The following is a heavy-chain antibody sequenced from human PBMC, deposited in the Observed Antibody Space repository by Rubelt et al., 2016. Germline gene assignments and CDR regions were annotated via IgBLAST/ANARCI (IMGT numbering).Heavy chain of an antibody. V-gene: IGHV4-39*01. D-gene: IGHD3-10*01. CDR3: AGQGYGSGSYCYYGMDV. J-gene: IGHJ6*02. CDR1: GDSVSSRNYY. Sequence: QLHLQESGPGLLKPSETLSLTCVVSGDSVSSRNYYWGWIRQPPGKELEWIGTIHYSGSPYYNPSLQSRVTISVDTSKNQFSLRLRVVTAAETAVYYCAGQGYGSGSYCYYGMDVWGQGTTVTASS. CDR2: IHYSGSP.